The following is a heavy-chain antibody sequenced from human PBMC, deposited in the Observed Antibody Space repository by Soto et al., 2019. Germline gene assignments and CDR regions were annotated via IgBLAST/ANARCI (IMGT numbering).Heavy chain of an antibody. CDR1: GFTFGRHG. J-gene: IGHJ4*02. D-gene: IGHD4-17*01. Sequence: QVQLVESGGGVVQPGGSLRLSCAASGFTFGRHGMHWVRQAPGKGLEWVAVIGSDGARDSYADSMKGRFSISRDNGQNTLYLQINRLRVEETAVYYCARDDDYPANGLEYWGQGTLVTVSS. V-gene: IGHV3-33*01. CDR2: IGSDGARD. CDR3: ARDDDYPANGLEY.